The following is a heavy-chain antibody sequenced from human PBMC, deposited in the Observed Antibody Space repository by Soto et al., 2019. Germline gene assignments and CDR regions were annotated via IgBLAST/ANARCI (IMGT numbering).Heavy chain of an antibody. CDR2: IYYSGST. Sequence: SETLSLTCTVSGGSISSYYWSWIRQPPGKGLEWIGYIYYSGSTNYNPSLKSRVTISVDTSKNQFSLKLSSVTAADTAVYYCAREVRSYYYDSSGHYYDYWGQGTLVTVSS. J-gene: IGHJ4*02. D-gene: IGHD3-22*01. V-gene: IGHV4-59*01. CDR3: AREVRSYYYDSSGHYYDY. CDR1: GGSISSYY.